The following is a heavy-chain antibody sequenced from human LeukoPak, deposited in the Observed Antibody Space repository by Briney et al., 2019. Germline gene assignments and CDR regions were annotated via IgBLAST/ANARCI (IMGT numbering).Heavy chain of an antibody. CDR3: ASPGYCSGGRCYGMDV. D-gene: IGHD2-15*01. J-gene: IGHJ6*02. V-gene: IGHV4-59*08. CDR2: IYYSGST. CDR1: GGSISSYY. Sequence: SETLSLTCTVSGGSISSYYWSWIRQPPGKGLEWIGYIYYSGSTNYNPSLKSRVIISVDTSKNQFSLKLSSVTAADTAVYYCASPGYCSGGRCYGMDVWGQGTTVTVSS.